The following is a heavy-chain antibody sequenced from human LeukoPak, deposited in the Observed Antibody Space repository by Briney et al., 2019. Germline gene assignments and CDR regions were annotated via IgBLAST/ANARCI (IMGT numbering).Heavy chain of an antibody. CDR3: ARGSTVAARRVWYFDY. Sequence: ASVKVSFTASGYTFTGYYMHWVRQAPGQGLEWMGWINPNSGGTNYAQKFQGWVTMTRDTSISTAYMELSRLRSDDTAVYYCARGSTVAARRVWYFDYWGQGTLVTVSS. D-gene: IGHD6-6*01. J-gene: IGHJ4*02. CDR1: GYTFTGYY. V-gene: IGHV1-2*04. CDR2: INPNSGGT.